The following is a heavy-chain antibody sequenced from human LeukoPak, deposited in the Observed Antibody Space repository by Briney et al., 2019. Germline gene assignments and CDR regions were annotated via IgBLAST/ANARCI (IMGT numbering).Heavy chain of an antibody. J-gene: IGHJ6*03. D-gene: IGHD5-18*01. CDR2: IIPIFGTA. V-gene: IGHV1-69*05. CDR1: GGTFSSYA. Sequence: VKVSCKASGGTFSSYAISWVRQAPGQGLEWMGRIIPIFGTANYAQKFQGRVTITTDESTSTAYMELSSLRSKDTAVYYCARDPLPQYTDYYYMDVWGKGTTVTVSS. CDR3: ARDPLPQYTDYYYMDV.